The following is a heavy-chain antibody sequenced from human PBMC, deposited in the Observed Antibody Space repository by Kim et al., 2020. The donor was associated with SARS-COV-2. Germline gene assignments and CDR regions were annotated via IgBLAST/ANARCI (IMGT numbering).Heavy chain of an antibody. CDR3: ARDLPNDYVWGSYRHLDAFDI. Sequence: GESLKISCKGSGYSFTSYWISWVRQMPGKGLEWMGRIDPSDSYTNYSPSFQGHVTISADKSISTAYLQWSSLKASDTAMYYCARDLPNDYVWGSYRHLDAFDIWCQGTMVTVSS. D-gene: IGHD3-16*02. V-gene: IGHV5-10-1*01. J-gene: IGHJ3*02. CDR1: GYSFTSYW. CDR2: IDPSDSYT.